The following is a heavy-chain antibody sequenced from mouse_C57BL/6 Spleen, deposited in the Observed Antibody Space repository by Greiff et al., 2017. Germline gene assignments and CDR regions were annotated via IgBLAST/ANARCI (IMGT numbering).Heavy chain of an antibody. CDR3: ADYDGRYYFDY. CDR2: INPSSGYT. J-gene: IGHJ2*01. V-gene: IGHV1-4*01. CDR1: GYTFTSYT. Sequence: QVQLKESGAELARPGASVKMSCKASGYTFTSYTMHWVKQRPGQGLEWIGYINPSSGYTKYNQKFKDKATLTADKSSSTAYMQLSSLTSEDSAVYYCADYDGRYYFDYWGQGTTLTVSS. D-gene: IGHD2-4*01.